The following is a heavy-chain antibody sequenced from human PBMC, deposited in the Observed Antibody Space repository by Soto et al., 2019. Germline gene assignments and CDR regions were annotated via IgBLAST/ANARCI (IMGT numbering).Heavy chain of an antibody. CDR3: AREGGYSYGFDAFDI. CDR2: IWYDGSNK. J-gene: IGHJ3*02. Sequence: GCLRLACSASGFTFSSYGMHWVRQAPGKGLEWVAVIWYDGSNKYYADPVKGRFTISRDNSKNTLYLQMNSLRAEDTAVYYCAREGGYSYGFDAFDIWGQGTMVTVSS. D-gene: IGHD5-18*01. V-gene: IGHV3-33*01. CDR1: GFTFSSYG.